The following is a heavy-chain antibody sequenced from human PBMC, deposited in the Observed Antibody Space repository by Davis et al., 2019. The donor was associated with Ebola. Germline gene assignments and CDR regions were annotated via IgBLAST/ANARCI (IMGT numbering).Heavy chain of an antibody. CDR2: IIPIFGTA. V-gene: IGHV1-69*06. J-gene: IGHJ5*02. D-gene: IGHD6-13*01. CDR1: GGTFSSYA. CDR3: AGSWWIAAAGTAWFDP. Sequence: SVKVSCKASGGTFSSYAMSWVRQAPGQGLEWMGGIIPIFGTANYAQKFQGRVTITADKSTSTAYMELSSLRSEDTAVYYCAGSWWIAAAGTAWFDPWGQGTLVTVSS.